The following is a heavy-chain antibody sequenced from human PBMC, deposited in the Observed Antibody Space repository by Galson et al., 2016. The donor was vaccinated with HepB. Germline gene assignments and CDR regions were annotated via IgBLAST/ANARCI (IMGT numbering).Heavy chain of an antibody. CDR1: GFTFSTYG. Sequence: SLRLSCAASGFTFSTYGMHWVRQAPGKGLEWVAVIWHDGSNKYYADSVKGRFTISRENARNTVYLQMNSLTAEDTAVYYCGAFRGDSSGYGEYWSQGTLVTVSS. J-gene: IGHJ4*02. CDR3: GAFRGDSSGYGEY. CDR2: IWHDGSNK. V-gene: IGHV3-33*08. D-gene: IGHD5-18*01.